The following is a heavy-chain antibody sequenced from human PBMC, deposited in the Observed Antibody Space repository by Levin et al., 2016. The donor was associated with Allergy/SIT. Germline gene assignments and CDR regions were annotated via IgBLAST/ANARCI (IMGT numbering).Heavy chain of an antibody. Sequence: VRQAPGKGLEWVSSISSSSTYIYYADSVKGRFTISRDNAKNSLYLQMNSLRAEDTAVYYCARDRDTYYDFWSGYYGPTFDPWGQGTLVTVSS. CDR3: ARDRDTYYDFWSGYYGPTFDP. V-gene: IGHV3-21*01. D-gene: IGHD3-3*01. J-gene: IGHJ5*02. CDR2: ISSSSTYI.